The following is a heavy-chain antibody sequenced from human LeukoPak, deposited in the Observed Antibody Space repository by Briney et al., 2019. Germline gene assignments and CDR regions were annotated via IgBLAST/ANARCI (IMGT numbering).Heavy chain of an antibody. CDR2: ISSGVIST. D-gene: IGHD2-15*01. Sequence: PGGSLRLSCAASGFSFSNYWIHWVRQAPGKGLVWVSRISSGVISTNYADPVKGRFTISRDNAKNTVYLQMNSLRVEDTAVYYCARARVGCWWFDPWGQGTLVTVSS. J-gene: IGHJ5*02. CDR3: ARARVGCWWFDP. CDR1: GFSFSNYW. V-gene: IGHV3-74*01.